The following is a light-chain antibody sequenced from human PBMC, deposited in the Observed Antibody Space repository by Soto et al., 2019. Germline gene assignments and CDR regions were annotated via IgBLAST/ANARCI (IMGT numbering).Light chain of an antibody. CDR1: QSVSSN. V-gene: IGKV3-15*01. Sequence: EIVMTQSPATLSVSPGERATLSCRASQSVSSNLVWYQQKPGQAPRLLIYGASNRATGIPARFSGSGSGTEFTLTISSLQSEDFAVYYCQQYNNWPPKTFGQGTKVEIK. CDR2: GAS. J-gene: IGKJ1*01. CDR3: QQYNNWPPKT.